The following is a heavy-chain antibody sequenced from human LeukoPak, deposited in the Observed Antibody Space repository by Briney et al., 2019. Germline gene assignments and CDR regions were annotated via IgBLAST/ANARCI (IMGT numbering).Heavy chain of an antibody. CDR3: ARVLRFLERSTYYYYMDV. CDR1: GFTFSSFE. Sequence: PGGSLRLSXAASGFTFSSFEMNWVRQAPGRGLEWLSYISSSGNTIYYADSVKGRFTISRDNAKKSLYLQMSSLRAEDTAVYYCARVLRFLERSTYYYYMDVWGKGTTVTVSS. D-gene: IGHD3-3*01. CDR2: ISSSGNTI. V-gene: IGHV3-48*03. J-gene: IGHJ6*03.